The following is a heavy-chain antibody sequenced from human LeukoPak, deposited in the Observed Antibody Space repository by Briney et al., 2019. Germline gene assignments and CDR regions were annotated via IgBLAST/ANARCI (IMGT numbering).Heavy chain of an antibody. D-gene: IGHD3-22*01. Sequence: SVKVSCKASGGTFSSYAISWVRQAPGQGLEWMGGIIPIFGTANYAQKFQGRVTITTDESTSTAYMELSSLRSEDTAVYYCTDSSGYCSHDAFDIWGQGTMVTVSS. CDR2: IIPIFGTA. CDR3: TDSSGYCSHDAFDI. V-gene: IGHV1-69*05. J-gene: IGHJ3*02. CDR1: GGTFSSYA.